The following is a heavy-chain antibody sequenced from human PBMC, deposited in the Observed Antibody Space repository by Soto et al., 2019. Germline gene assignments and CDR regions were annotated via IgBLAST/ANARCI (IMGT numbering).Heavy chain of an antibody. Sequence: QITLKESGPTLVKPTQTLTLTCTFSGFSLSTSGVGVGWIRQPPGKALEWLALIYWDDDKRYSPSLKSRLTTTKDTSKNQVVLTMTNMDPVHTATYYCAHLWTGGYFDYWGQGTLVTVSS. V-gene: IGHV2-5*02. J-gene: IGHJ4*02. D-gene: IGHD3-10*01. CDR3: AHLWTGGYFDY. CDR2: IYWDDDK. CDR1: GFSLSTSGVG.